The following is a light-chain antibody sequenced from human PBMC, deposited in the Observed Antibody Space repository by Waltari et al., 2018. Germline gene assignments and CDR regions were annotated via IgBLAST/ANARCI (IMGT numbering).Light chain of an antibody. CDR1: QRVSSY. J-gene: IGKJ5*01. Sequence: EIVLTQSPATLSLSPAERATLSCRASQRVSSYLIWYQQKPGQAPRLLIYDAFNRAPGIPAMFSGSGSGTDFTLTISSLEPEDFAVYYCQQRANWPITFGQGTRLEIK. V-gene: IGKV3-11*01. CDR3: QQRANWPIT. CDR2: DAF.